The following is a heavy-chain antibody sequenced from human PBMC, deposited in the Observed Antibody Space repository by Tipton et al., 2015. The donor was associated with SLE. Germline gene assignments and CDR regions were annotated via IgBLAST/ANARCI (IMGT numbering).Heavy chain of an antibody. CDR1: GGSFSDHY. CDR3: ARHRMMDSSSWAYYFDY. V-gene: IGHV4-59*08. CDR2: IYYSGST. Sequence: TLSLTCAVYGGSFSDHYWSWIRQTPGRGLEWIGYIYYSGSTNYNPSLKSRVTMSIDTSKNQFSLRLRSVTAADTAVYYCARHRMMDSSSWAYYFDYWGQGTLVTVSS. J-gene: IGHJ4*02. D-gene: IGHD6-13*01.